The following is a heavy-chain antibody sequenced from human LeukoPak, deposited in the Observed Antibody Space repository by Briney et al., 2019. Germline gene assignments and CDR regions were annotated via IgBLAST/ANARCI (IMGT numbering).Heavy chain of an antibody. V-gene: IGHV4-59*08. CDR2: IYYSGST. D-gene: IGHD6-13*01. Sequence: SETLSLTCTVSGGSISSYYWSWIRQPPRKGLEWSGYIYYSGSTNYNPSLQSRATISVDTSKNQFSLKLSSVTAADTAVYYCARHAGYSSSWCDYWGQGTLVTVSS. J-gene: IGHJ4*02. CDR1: GGSISSYY. CDR3: ARHAGYSSSWCDY.